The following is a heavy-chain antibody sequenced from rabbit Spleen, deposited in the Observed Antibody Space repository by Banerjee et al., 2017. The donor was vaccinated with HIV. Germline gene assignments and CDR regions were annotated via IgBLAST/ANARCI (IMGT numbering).Heavy chain of an antibody. J-gene: IGHJ4*01. CDR3: ARGSAAMTMVITGFYLNL. CDR1: GFSFSDRDV. CDR2: INTATGKA. V-gene: IGHV1S45*01. D-gene: IGHD2-1*01. Sequence: QAQLEESGGGLVQPEGSLTLTCKASGFSFSDRDVMCWVRQAPGKGLEWIACINTATGKAVYASWAKGRFTISKTSSTTVTLQMTSLTAADTATYFCARGSAAMTMVITGFYLNLWGPGTLVTV.